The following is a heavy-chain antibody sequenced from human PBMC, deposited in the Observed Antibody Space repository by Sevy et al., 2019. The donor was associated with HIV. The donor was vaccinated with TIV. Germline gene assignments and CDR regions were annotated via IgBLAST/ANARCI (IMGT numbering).Heavy chain of an antibody. CDR3: ARDALTTGWFDP. CDR2: IYHSGST. CDR1: GGSISSDNYS. J-gene: IGHJ5*02. V-gene: IGHV4-30-2*01. D-gene: IGHD1-1*01. Sequence: SETLSLTCAVSGGSISSDNYSWSWMRQPLGKGLEWIGYIYHSGSTHYNLSLKSRVTISVDRSKNQFSLKLGFVTAADTAVYNCARDALTTGWFDPWGQGTLVTVSS.